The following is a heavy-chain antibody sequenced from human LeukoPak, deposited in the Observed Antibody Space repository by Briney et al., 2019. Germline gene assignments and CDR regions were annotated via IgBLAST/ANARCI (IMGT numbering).Heavy chain of an antibody. J-gene: IGHJ4*02. CDR1: GFTFDDYG. Sequence: GGSLRLSCAASGFTFDDYGMSWVRQAPGKGLEWVSGINWNGGSTGYADSVKGRFTISRDNVKNSPYLQMNSLRGEDTALYYCARTLGAAAGTHYLGYWGQGTLV. CDR3: ARTLGAAAGTHYLGY. V-gene: IGHV3-20*04. CDR2: INWNGGST. D-gene: IGHD6-13*01.